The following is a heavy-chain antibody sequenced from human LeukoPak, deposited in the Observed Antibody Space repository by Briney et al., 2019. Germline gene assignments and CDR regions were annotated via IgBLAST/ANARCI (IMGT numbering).Heavy chain of an antibody. V-gene: IGHV1-2*02. D-gene: IGHD4-17*01. CDR2: INPNSGGT. CDR1: GYTFTGYY. CDR3: ARGDYGDYVDY. J-gene: IGHJ4*02. Sequence: ASVKVSCKASGYTFTGYYMHWVRQAPGQGLEWMGWINPNSGGTNYAQKFQGRVTMTRNTSISTAYMELSSLRSEDTAVYYCARGDYGDYVDYWGQGTLVTVSS.